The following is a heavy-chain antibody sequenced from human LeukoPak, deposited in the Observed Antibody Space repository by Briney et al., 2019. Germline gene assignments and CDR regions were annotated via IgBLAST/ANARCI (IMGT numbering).Heavy chain of an antibody. Sequence: KASETLSLTCTVSGGSISGYYWSWIRQPPGKRLEWIGYIYSSGSTNYNPSLKSRVTMSVDTSKNQFSLRLSSVTAADTAVYYCAYHITIFGVVKWGQGTLVTVSS. CDR2: IYSSGST. CDR1: GGSISGYY. J-gene: IGHJ4*02. D-gene: IGHD3-3*01. V-gene: IGHV4-59*12. CDR3: AYHITIFGVVK.